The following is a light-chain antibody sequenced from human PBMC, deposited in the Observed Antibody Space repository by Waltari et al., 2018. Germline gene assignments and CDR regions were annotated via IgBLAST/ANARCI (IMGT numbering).Light chain of an antibody. CDR1: QSVLHSSNNKNY. CDR3: QQHYTTLTWT. Sequence: DIVMTQSPDSLAVPLGERATINCKSSQSVLHSSNNKNYLAWYQQKPGQPPKLLIYWASTRGSGVPDRFSAIGSGTDFTLTISSLQAEDVAVYYCQQHYTTLTWTFGQGTKVEIK. J-gene: IGKJ1*01. CDR2: WAS. V-gene: IGKV4-1*01.